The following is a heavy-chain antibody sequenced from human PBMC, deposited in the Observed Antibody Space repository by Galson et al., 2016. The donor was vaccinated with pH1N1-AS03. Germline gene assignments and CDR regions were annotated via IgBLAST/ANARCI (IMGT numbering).Heavy chain of an antibody. CDR2: ISANNGDT. CDR3: ARDESGYMY. V-gene: IGHV1-18*01. J-gene: IGHJ4*02. CDR1: DYTFSSHG. D-gene: IGHD3-3*01. Sequence: SVKVSCKASDYTFSSHGISWVRQAPGQGLEWMGWISANNGDTNYAQKFQGRVTMTTDTSTNTAYMELRSLTSDDTAVYYCARDESGYMYWGQGTLVTVSS.